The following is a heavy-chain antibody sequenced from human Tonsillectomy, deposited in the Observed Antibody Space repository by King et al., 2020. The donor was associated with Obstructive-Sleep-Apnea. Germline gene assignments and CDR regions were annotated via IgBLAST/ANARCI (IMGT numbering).Heavy chain of an antibody. J-gene: IGHJ3*02. V-gene: IGHV1-3*01. Sequence: QLVQSGAEVKKPGASVEVSCKASGYTFTSYAIHWVRQAPGQRLEWMGWINAGNGNTKYSQKFQGRVTITRDTSASTAYMELSSLRSEDTAVFYCASRSGFHTSGWYGDAFDIWGQGTMVTVSS. CDR3: ASRSGFHTSGWYGDAFDI. CDR2: INAGNGNT. CDR1: GYTFTSYA. D-gene: IGHD6-19*01.